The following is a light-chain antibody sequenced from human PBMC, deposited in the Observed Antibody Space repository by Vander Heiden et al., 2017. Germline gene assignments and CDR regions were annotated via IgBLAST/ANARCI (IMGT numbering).Light chain of an antibody. CDR1: SSDVGGYNY. Sequence: QPALTQPASVSGSPGPPFTISCTGTSSDVGGYNYVSWYQQHPGKAPKLMIYDVSNRPSGVSNRFSGSKSGNTGSLTISGLQAEDEADYYCSSYTSSSSYVFGTGTKVTVL. CDR2: DVS. CDR3: SSYTSSSSYV. V-gene: IGLV2-14*03. J-gene: IGLJ1*01.